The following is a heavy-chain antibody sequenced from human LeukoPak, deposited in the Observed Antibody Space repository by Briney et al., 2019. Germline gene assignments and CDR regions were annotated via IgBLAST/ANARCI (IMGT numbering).Heavy chain of an antibody. J-gene: IGHJ3*02. CDR3: ATYTASGFDI. V-gene: IGHV4-4*02. Sequence: SETLSLTCAVSGDSISSSNWWSWVRQPPGKGLEWIGEIYHSGITNYNPSLKSRVTISVGKSKNHFSLKLSSVTAADTAVYYCATYTASGFDIWGQGTMVTVSS. D-gene: IGHD2-2*02. CDR2: IYHSGIT. CDR1: GDSISSSNW.